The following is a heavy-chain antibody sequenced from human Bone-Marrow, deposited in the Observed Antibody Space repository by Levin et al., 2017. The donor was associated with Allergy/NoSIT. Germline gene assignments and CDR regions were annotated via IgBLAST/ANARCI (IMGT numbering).Heavy chain of an antibody. CDR2: ISSDGSHQ. CDR1: GFTFSSHS. J-gene: IGHJ4*02. Sequence: PGGSLRLSCAASGFTFSSHSMHWVRQAPGKGLEWVAAISSDGSHQYYVDSVRGRFSISRDNSNNTLYVQMDGLRTGDTAVYYCVRDRTSRNSDVDCWGQGALVTVSS. D-gene: IGHD1-7*01. V-gene: IGHV3-30-3*01. CDR3: VRDRTSRNSDVDC.